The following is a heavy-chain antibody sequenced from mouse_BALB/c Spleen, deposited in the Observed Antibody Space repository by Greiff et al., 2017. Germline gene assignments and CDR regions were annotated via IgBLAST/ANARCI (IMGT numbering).Heavy chain of an antibody. J-gene: IGHJ4*01. D-gene: IGHD1-1*01. CDR2: IDPSDSYT. Sequence: QVQLQQPGAELVKPGASVKMSCKASGYTFTSYWMHWVKQRPGQGLEWIGVIDPSDSYTSYNQKFKGKATLTVDTSSSTAYMQLSSLISEDSAVYYCTRRNYGSRGYAMDYWGQGTSVTVSS. CDR1: GYTFTSYW. CDR3: TRRNYGSRGYAMDY. V-gene: IGHV1S127*01.